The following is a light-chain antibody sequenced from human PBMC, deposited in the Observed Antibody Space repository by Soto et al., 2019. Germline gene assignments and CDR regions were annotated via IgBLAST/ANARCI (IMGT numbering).Light chain of an antibody. CDR2: LERSGTY. Sequence: QAVVTQSSSASASLGSSVKLTCTLSSGPSRYSIAWHQQQPGKAPRFLMKLERSGTYTKGSGVPDRFSGSSSGADRYLTISNRQAEDEADYYCETWDASGVVFGGGTKVTVL. CDR1: SGPSRYS. CDR3: ETWDASGVV. J-gene: IGLJ2*01. V-gene: IGLV4-60*03.